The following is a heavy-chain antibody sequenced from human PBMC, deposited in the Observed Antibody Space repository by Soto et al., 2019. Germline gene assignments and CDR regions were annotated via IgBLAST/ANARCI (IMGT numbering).Heavy chain of an antibody. Sequence: GGSLRLSCAASGFTFSSYAMTWVRQAPGKGLEWVSGISGSGGTTYYADSVRGRFTISRDNSENTLYMQMNSLRVVDTAVYYCARRTIFGKNWFDPWGQGTLVTVSS. J-gene: IGHJ5*02. CDR2: ISGSGGTT. D-gene: IGHD3-3*01. CDR3: ARRTIFGKNWFDP. V-gene: IGHV3-23*01. CDR1: GFTFSSYA.